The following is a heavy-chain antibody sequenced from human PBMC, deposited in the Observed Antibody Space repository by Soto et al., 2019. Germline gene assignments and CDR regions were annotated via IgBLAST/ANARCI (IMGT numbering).Heavy chain of an antibody. J-gene: IGHJ6*02. D-gene: IGHD3-16*01. CDR3: AKGITDTGGYYYYSMDV. V-gene: IGHV3-23*01. CDR2: ISGSGGIT. CDR1: GFTFSSYA. Sequence: EVNLFDSVGGLVQPGVSLRLSCAASGFTFSSYAMGWVRQAPGKGLDWVSVISGSGGITYSADSVKGRFTISSDNSKHIRYLQMNCLRAEDTAVSYCAKGITDTGGYYYYSMDVWGQGTAVTVSS.